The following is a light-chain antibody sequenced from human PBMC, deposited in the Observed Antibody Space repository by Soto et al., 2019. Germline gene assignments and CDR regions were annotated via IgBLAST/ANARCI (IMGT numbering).Light chain of an antibody. Sequence: QSVLTQPASVSGSPGQSITISCTGTSSDVGDYNYVSWYQQHPGKAPKLMIYEVSERPSGVPDRFSGSKSGNTASLTVSGLQAEDEADYYRSSYAGSNNYVFGTGTKVAVL. CDR1: SSDVGDYNY. V-gene: IGLV2-8*01. CDR3: SSYAGSNNYV. CDR2: EVS. J-gene: IGLJ1*01.